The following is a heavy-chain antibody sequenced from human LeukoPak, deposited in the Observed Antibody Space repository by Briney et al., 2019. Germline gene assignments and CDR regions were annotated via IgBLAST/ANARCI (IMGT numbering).Heavy chain of an antibody. CDR3: ARVGEVVPAASFDY. J-gene: IGHJ4*02. V-gene: IGHV1-18*01. CDR1: GYTFTSYG. CDR2: ISAYNGNT. Sequence: ASVKVSCKASGYTFTSYGISWVRQAPGQGLEWMGWISAYNGNTNYALKLQGRVTMTTDTSTSTAYMELRSLRSDDTAVYYCARVGEVVPAASFDYWGQGTLVTVSS. D-gene: IGHD2-2*01.